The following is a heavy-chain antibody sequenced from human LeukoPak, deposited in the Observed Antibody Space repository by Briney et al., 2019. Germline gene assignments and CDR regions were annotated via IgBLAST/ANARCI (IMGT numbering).Heavy chain of an antibody. CDR2: ISSSSSYI. CDR3: ASLTGRGATNSGNDY. D-gene: IGHD1-26*01. Sequence: GGSLRLSCAASGFTFSSYSMNWVRQAPGKGLEWVSSISSSSSYIYYADSGKGRFTISRDNAKNSLYLQMNSLRAEDTAVYYCASLTGRGATNSGNDYWGQGTLVTVSP. CDR1: GFTFSSYS. J-gene: IGHJ4*02. V-gene: IGHV3-21*01.